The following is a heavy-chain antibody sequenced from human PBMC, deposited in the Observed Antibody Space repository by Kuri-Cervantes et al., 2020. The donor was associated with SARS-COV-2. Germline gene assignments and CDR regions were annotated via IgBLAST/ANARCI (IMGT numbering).Heavy chain of an antibody. CDR3: ARDGSIAAATSEGAFDI. CDR2: NSAYNGNT. Sequence: ASVKVSCNASGDTFTSCDINWVRQAPGQEREWMVWNSAYNGNTKYAQKLQGRVTMTTDTTTSAAYKELMSLRSDDTAVYYCARDGSIAAATSEGAFDIWGQGTMVTVSS. D-gene: IGHD6-13*01. CDR1: GDTFTSCD. J-gene: IGHJ3*02. V-gene: IGHV1-18*01.